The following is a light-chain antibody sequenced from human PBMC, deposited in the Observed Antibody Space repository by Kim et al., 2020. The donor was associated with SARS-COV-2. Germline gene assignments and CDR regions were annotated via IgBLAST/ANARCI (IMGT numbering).Light chain of an antibody. J-gene: IGKJ1*01. CDR3: QQYNNWPLT. CDR2: GAS. Sequence: VAPGERATLSCRASQSVSSNLAWYQQKPGHAPRLLIYGASTRATGIPARFSGSGSGTEFTLTISSLQSEDFAVYYCQQYNNWPLTFGQGTKVDIK. CDR1: QSVSSN. V-gene: IGKV3-15*01.